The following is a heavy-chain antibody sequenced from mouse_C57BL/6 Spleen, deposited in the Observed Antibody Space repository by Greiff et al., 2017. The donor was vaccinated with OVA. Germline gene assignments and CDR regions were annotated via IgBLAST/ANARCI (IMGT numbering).Heavy chain of an antibody. V-gene: IGHV1-26*01. CDR2: INPNNGGT. CDR1: GYTFTDYY. CDR3: ARGIYGYDYGFAY. D-gene: IGHD2-4*01. J-gene: IGHJ3*01. Sequence: EVKLQQSGPELVKPGASVKISCKASGYTFTDYYMNWVKQSHGKSLEWIGDINPNNGGTSYNQKFKGKATLTVDKSSSTAYMELRSLTSEDSAVYYCARGIYGYDYGFAYWGQGTLVTVSA.